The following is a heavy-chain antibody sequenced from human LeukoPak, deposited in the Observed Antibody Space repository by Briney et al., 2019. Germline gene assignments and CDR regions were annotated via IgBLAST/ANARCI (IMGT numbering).Heavy chain of an antibody. CDR1: GFTFSSYE. D-gene: IGHD6-13*01. Sequence: PGGSLRLSCAASGFTFSSYEMNWVRQAPGKGLEWVSYISSSGSTIYYADSVKGRFTISRDNAKNSLYLQMNSLRAEDTAVYYCALIAPVGSSFDYWGQGTLVTVSS. J-gene: IGHJ4*02. CDR2: ISSSGSTI. V-gene: IGHV3-48*03. CDR3: ALIAPVGSSFDY.